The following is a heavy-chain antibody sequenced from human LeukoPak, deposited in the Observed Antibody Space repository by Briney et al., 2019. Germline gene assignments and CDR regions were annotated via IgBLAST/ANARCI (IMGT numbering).Heavy chain of an antibody. V-gene: IGHV1-46*01. J-gene: IGHJ4*02. D-gene: IGHD6-13*01. CDR1: GYIFTSYY. CDR3: ARNLGGSSWYVNFDY. CDR2: INPSGGRT. Sequence: GASVKVSCKASGYIFTSYYLHWVRQAPGQGLEWMGIINPSGGRTTYSQKFQGGVTLTRDTSTSTVYMELSSLRSEDTAVYYCARNLGGSSWYVNFDYWGQGTLVTVSS.